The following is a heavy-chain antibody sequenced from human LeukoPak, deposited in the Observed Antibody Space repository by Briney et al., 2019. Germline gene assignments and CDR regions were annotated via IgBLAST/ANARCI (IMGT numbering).Heavy chain of an antibody. Sequence: GGSLRLSCAASGFTFSSYAMSWVRQAPGKGLEWVSTISGSGGSTYYADSVKGRFTISRDNSKNTLYLQMNSLRAEDTAVYYCAKGHDSTGWYYFDYWGQGTLVTVSS. CDR1: GFTFSSYA. CDR3: AKGHDSTGWYYFDY. CDR2: ISGSGGST. J-gene: IGHJ4*02. V-gene: IGHV3-23*01. D-gene: IGHD6-19*01.